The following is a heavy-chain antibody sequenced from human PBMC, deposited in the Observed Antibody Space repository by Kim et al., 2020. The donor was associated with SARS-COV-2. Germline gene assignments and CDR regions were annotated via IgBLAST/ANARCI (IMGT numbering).Heavy chain of an antibody. Sequence: SVKVSCKASGGTFSSYAISWVRQAPGQGLEWMGGIIPIFGTANYAQKFQGRVTITADESTSTAYMELSSLRSEDTAVYYCARGGGVYYYDSSGYYYYWGQGTLVTVSS. V-gene: IGHV1-69*13. CDR1: GGTFSSYA. CDR3: ARGGGVYYYDSSGYYYY. D-gene: IGHD3-22*01. CDR2: IIPIFGTA. J-gene: IGHJ4*02.